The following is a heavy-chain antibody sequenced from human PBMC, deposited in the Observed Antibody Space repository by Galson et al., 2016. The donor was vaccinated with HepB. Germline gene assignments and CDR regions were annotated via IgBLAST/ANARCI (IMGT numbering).Heavy chain of an antibody. J-gene: IGHJ4*02. CDR1: GYSFADYH. CDR3: AKDSNNWSFYY. D-gene: IGHD5-24*01. Sequence: SVKVSCKASGYSFADYHMQWVRQAPGQGLEWLGTINPGGVSTNVAQRFQDRATLTTDTSTSTFYLELTRLRSDDTATYYCAKDSNNWSFYYWGQGALVTVSS. V-gene: IGHV1-46*01. CDR2: INPGGVST.